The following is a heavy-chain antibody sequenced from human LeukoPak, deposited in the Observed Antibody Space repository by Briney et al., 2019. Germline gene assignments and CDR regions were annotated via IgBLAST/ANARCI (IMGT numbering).Heavy chain of an antibody. Sequence: PGGSLRLSCAASGFTFSSYWMHWVRHAPGKGLVWVSRIKSDGSSTTYADSVKGRFTISRDNAKNTLDLEMNRPRAEDTAVYYCARTFAAAHIDYWGQGTLVTVSS. CDR3: ARTFAAAHIDY. J-gene: IGHJ4*02. CDR2: IKSDGSST. D-gene: IGHD2-15*01. CDR1: GFTFSSYW. V-gene: IGHV3-74*01.